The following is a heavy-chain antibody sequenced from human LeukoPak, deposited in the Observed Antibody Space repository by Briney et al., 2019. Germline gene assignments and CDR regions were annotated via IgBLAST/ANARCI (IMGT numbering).Heavy chain of an antibody. CDR2: INPNSGGT. CDR1: GYTFTGYY. J-gene: IGHJ6*03. CDR3: ARDPLYSSGWFTRVDYYYYMDA. D-gene: IGHD6-19*01. Sequence: ASVKVSCKASGYTFTGYYMHWVRQAPAQGLEWMGWINPNSGGTNYAQKFQGRVTMTRDTSISTAYMELSRLRSDDTAVYYCARDPLYSSGWFTRVDYYYYMDAWGKGTTVTVSS. V-gene: IGHV1-2*02.